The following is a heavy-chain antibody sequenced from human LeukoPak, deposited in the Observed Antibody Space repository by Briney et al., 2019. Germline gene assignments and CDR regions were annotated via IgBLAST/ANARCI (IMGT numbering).Heavy chain of an antibody. CDR3: ARAGNYYYSSGYYSHFDY. D-gene: IGHD3-22*01. CDR1: GASISSDY. V-gene: IGHV4-59*01. J-gene: IGHJ4*02. CDR2: VYHSGST. Sequence: SETLSLTCTVSGASISSDYWNWIRQPPGKGLEWIGHVYHSGSTNYNPSLKSRVTISVDTSKNQFSLKLSSVTAADTAEYYCARAGNYYYSSGYYSHFDYWGQGTLVTVSS.